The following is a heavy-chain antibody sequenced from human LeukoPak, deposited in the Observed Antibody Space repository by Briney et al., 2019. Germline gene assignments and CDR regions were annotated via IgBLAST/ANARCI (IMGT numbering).Heavy chain of an antibody. D-gene: IGHD1-14*01. CDR1: GFTFNNYW. Sequence: GGSLRLSCAGSGFTFNNYWMHWVRQVPGKGLEWVSRINGDGRSTSYADSVKGRFTITRDNAKYTLFLQMNNLGAEDTAVYYCAKDRGAPDFYYYYYGMDVWGQGTTVAVSS. CDR3: AKDRGAPDFYYYYYGMDV. J-gene: IGHJ6*02. V-gene: IGHV3-74*01. CDR2: INGDGRST.